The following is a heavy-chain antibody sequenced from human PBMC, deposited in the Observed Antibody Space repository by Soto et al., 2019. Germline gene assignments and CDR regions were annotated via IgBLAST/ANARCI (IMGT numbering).Heavy chain of an antibody. Sequence: SLVNRSRKASGGTYSIYPSSWVLHTHEQGLEWMGGIIPIFGTANCAQKFQGRGTIPADESTSTAYMELSSLRSEDTAVYYCARERNPYSDFWPGYRREGYYQYGMDVCGEATKVTVYS. CDR2: IIPIFGTA. D-gene: IGHD3-3*01. CDR1: GGTYSIYP. J-gene: IGHJ6*02. V-gene: IGHV1-69*13. CDR3: ARERNPYSDFWPGYRREGYYQYGMDV.